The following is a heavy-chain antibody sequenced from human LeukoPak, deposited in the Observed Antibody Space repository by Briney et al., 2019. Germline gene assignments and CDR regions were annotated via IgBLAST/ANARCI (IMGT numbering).Heavy chain of an antibody. CDR1: GGSISSGSYY. CDR3: AREVGFEVVIIGYYYYYMDV. D-gene: IGHD3-3*01. V-gene: IGHV4-61*02. J-gene: IGHJ6*03. Sequence: SQTLSLTCTVSGGSISSGSYYWSWIRQPAGKGLEWIGRIYTSGSTNYNPPLKSRVTISVDTSKNQFSLKLSSVTAADTAVYYCAREVGFEVVIIGYYYYYMDVWGKGTTVTVSS. CDR2: IYTSGST.